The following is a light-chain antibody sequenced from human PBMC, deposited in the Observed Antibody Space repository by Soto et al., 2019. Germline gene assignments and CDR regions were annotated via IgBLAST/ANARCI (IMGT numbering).Light chain of an antibody. CDR2: AAS. V-gene: IGKV1-39*01. Sequence: DIQVTQYPSSLSASVGDRVTITCRASQSISSYLNWYQQKPGKAPKLLIYAASSLQSGVPSRFSGSGSGTDFTLTISSLQPEDFATYYCQQNYSIPITFGQGTRLEIK. CDR3: QQNYSIPIT. J-gene: IGKJ5*01. CDR1: QSISSY.